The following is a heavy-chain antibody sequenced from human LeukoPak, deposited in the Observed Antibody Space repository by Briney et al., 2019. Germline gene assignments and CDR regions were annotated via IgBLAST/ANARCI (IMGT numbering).Heavy chain of an antibody. Sequence: SETLSLTCTVSGGSISSYYWSWIRQPPGKGLEWIGYISYGGATSYNPSLTRRVTISVDSPKNRFYLRLSSLTAADTALYYCARHGGTLDYFDYWGPGSLVTVSS. CDR2: ISYGGAT. V-gene: IGHV4-59*08. CDR3: ARHGGTLDYFDY. D-gene: IGHD1-26*01. J-gene: IGHJ4*02. CDR1: GGSISSYY.